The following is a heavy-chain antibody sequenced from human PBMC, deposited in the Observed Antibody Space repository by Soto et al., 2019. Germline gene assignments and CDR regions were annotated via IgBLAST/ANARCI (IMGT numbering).Heavy chain of an antibody. CDR1: GDTFNFYS. CDR3: ASSYGSGYRAFDY. V-gene: IGHV1-69*02. D-gene: IGHD3-10*01. J-gene: IGHJ4*02. Sequence: QVQLVQSGAEVKRPGSSVKFSCKASGDTFNFYSINWVRQAPGLGLEWMGRVNPIVRMSNYAQKFHGRVTMTADKSTSTAYMELSSLRSEDTAIYYCASSYGSGYRAFDYWGQGALVTVSS. CDR2: VNPIVRMS.